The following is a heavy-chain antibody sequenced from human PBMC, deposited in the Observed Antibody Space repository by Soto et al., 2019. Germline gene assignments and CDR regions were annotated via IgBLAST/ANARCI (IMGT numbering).Heavy chain of an antibody. CDR3: ARDIGIAVAGPFGY. CDR1: GYTFTSYG. CDR2: ISAYNGNT. V-gene: IGHV1-18*04. D-gene: IGHD6-19*01. J-gene: IGHJ4*02. Sequence: ASVKVSCKASGYTFTSYGISWVRQAPGQGLEWMGWISAYNGNTNYAQKLQGIVNMTTDTSTSTAYMELRSLRSDDTAVYYCARDIGIAVAGPFGYWGQGTLVTVSS.